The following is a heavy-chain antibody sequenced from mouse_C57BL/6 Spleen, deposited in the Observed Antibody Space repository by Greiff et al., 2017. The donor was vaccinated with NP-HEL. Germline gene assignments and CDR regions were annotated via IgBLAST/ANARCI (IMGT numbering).Heavy chain of an antibody. CDR1: GYTFTSYW. CDR2: IHPNSGST. D-gene: IGHD1-1*01. V-gene: IGHV1-64*01. CDR3: ARSSYYGSEYFDY. Sequence: QVQLQQSGAELVKPGASVKLSCKASGYTFTSYWMHWVKQRPGQGLEWIGMIHPNSGSTNYNEKFKSKATLTVDKSSSTAYMQLSSLTSEDSAVYYCARSSYYGSEYFDYWGQGTTLTVSS. J-gene: IGHJ2*01.